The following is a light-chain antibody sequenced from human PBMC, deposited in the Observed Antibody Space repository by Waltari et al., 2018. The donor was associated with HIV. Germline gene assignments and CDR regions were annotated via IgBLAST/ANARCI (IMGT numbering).Light chain of an antibody. J-gene: IGLJ2*01. V-gene: IGLV1-51*01. Sequence: QSVLTQPPSVSAAPGQKVTSSCPGSSPNMGNNYVSWYQQLPGTAPKLLIYDNNKRPSGIPDRFSGSKSGTSATLGITGLQTGDEADYYCGTWDSSLSAVVFGGGTKLTVL. CDR1: SPNMGNNY. CDR2: DNN. CDR3: GTWDSSLSAVV.